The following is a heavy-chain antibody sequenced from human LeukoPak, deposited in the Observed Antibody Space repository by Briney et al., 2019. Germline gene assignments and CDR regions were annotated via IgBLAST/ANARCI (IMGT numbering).Heavy chain of an antibody. Sequence: SSVKVSCKASGGTFSSYAISWVRQAPGQGLEWMGRIIPILGIANYAQKFQGRVTITADKSTSTAYMELSSLRSEDTAVYYCARDRMTTVTTDYWGQGTLVTVSS. CDR1: GGTFSSYA. V-gene: IGHV1-69*04. CDR3: ARDRMTTVTTDY. J-gene: IGHJ4*02. D-gene: IGHD4-17*01. CDR2: IIPILGIA.